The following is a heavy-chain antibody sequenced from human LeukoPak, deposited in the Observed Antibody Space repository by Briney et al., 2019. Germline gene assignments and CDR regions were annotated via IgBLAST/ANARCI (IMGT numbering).Heavy chain of an antibody. CDR1: GFTFSSYG. V-gene: IGHV3-30*02. J-gene: IGHJ4*02. Sequence: GGSLRLSCAASGFTFSSYGMHWVRQAPGKGLEWVAVIWYDGSNKYYADSVKGRFTISRDNSKNTLYLQMNSLRAEDTAVYYCAKDAELLWFGEAGFGSYFDYWGQGTLVTVSS. CDR3: AKDAELLWFGEAGFGSYFDY. CDR2: IWYDGSNK. D-gene: IGHD3-10*01.